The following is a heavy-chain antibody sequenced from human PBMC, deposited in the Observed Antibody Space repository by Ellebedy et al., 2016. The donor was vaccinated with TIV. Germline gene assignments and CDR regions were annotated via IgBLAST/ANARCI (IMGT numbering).Heavy chain of an antibody. D-gene: IGHD2-15*01. CDR1: GGSISSYY. CDR3: ARGGSRLLPYFDY. V-gene: IGHV4-59*06. Sequence: SETLSLTCTVSGGSISSYYWSWIRQHPGKGLEWIGYIYYSGSTYYNPSLKSRVTISVDTSKNQFSLKLSSVTAADTAVYYCARGGSRLLPYFDYWGQGTLVTVSS. J-gene: IGHJ4*02. CDR2: IYYSGST.